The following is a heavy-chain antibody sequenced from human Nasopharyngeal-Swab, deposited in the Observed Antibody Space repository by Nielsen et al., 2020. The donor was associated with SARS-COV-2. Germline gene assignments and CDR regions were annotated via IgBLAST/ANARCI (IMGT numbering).Heavy chain of an antibody. J-gene: IGHJ4*02. Sequence: GGSLRLSCVASGFTFHDYAMHWVRQAPGKGLEWVSGISGGSIGYADSVKGRFTISRDNAKNSLYLQMNSLRAEDTALYYCAKGAQWLVRDELDYWGQGTLVTVSS. V-gene: IGHV3-9*01. CDR2: ISGGSI. CDR1: GFTFHDYA. CDR3: AKGAQWLVRDELDY. D-gene: IGHD6-19*01.